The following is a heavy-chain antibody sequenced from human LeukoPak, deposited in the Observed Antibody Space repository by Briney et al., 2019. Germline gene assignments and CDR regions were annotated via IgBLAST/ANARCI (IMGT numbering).Heavy chain of an antibody. J-gene: IGHJ4*02. CDR2: IYTSGST. D-gene: IGHD6-19*01. V-gene: IGHV4-61*09. Sequence: SETLSLTCTVSGGSISSGSYYWSWIRQPAGKGLEWIGHIYTSGSTNYNPSLKSRVTISVDTSKNQFSLKLSSVTPADTAVYYCARASYSSGWYAGYWGQGTLVTVSS. CDR1: GGSISSGSYY. CDR3: ARASYSSGWYAGY.